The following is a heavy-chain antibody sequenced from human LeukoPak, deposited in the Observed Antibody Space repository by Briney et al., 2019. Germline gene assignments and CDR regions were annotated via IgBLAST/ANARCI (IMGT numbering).Heavy chain of an antibody. V-gene: IGHV1-2*02. CDR2: INPNSGGT. Sequence: GASVKVSCKASGYTFTGCYMHWVRQAPGQGLEWMGWINPNSGGTNYAQKFQGRVTMTRDTSISTAYMELSRLRSDDTAVYYCASRLRVVVPAAYLDDAFDIWGQGTMVTVSS. J-gene: IGHJ3*02. D-gene: IGHD2-2*01. CDR3: ASRLRVVVPAAYLDDAFDI. CDR1: GYTFTGCY.